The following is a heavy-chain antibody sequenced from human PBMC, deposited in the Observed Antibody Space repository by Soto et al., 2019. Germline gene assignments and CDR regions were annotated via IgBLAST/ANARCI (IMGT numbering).Heavy chain of an antibody. D-gene: IGHD1-20*01. V-gene: IGHV4-59*12. CDR2: IYHTGAT. CDR1: GGSISSYY. J-gene: IGHJ5*02. CDR3: ARVGGINWFDP. Sequence: SETLSLTCTVSGGSISSYYWSWIRQPPGKGLEWIGYIYHTGATYYNMSLKSRVTISVDRSKNQFSLKLSSVTAADTAVYYCARVGGINWFDPWGQGTLVTVSS.